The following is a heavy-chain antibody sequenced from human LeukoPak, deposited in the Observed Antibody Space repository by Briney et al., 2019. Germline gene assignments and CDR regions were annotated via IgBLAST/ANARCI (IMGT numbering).Heavy chain of an antibody. J-gene: IGHJ6*02. CDR3: ASPMEMSYGMDV. CDR1: GYTFTGYY. CDR2: INPNSGGT. Sequence: ASVKVSCKAPGYTFTGYYMHWVRQAPGQGLEWMGWINPNSGGTNYAQKFQGRVTMTRDTSISTAYMELSRLRSDDTAVYYCASPMEMSYGMDVWGQGTTVTVSS. V-gene: IGHV1-2*02. D-gene: IGHD3-10*01.